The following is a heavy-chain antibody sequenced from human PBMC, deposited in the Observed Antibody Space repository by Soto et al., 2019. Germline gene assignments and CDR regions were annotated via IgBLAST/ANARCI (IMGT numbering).Heavy chain of an antibody. V-gene: IGHV1-58*01. Sequence: SVKVSCKASGFTFTSSAVQWVRRARGQRLEWIGWIVVGSGNTNYAQKFQERVTITRDMSTSTAYMELSSLRSEDTAVYYCAAVYYDSSGYYLPLAFDIWGQGTMVTVSS. CDR2: IVVGSGNT. D-gene: IGHD3-22*01. CDR1: GFTFTSSA. CDR3: AAVYYDSSGYYLPLAFDI. J-gene: IGHJ3*02.